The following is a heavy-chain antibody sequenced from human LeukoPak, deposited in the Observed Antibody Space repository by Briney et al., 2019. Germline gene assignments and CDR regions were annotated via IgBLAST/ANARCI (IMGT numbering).Heavy chain of an antibody. D-gene: IGHD6-25*01. Sequence: GGSLRLSCAASGFTVSSNYMSWVRQAPGKGLEWVSVIYSGGSTYYADSVKGRFTISRDNSKNTLYLQMNSLRAEDTAVYYCAREATNSGYPHYWGQGTLVTVSS. CDR1: GFTVSSNY. CDR3: AREATNSGYPHY. J-gene: IGHJ4*02. V-gene: IGHV3-66*01. CDR2: IYSGGST.